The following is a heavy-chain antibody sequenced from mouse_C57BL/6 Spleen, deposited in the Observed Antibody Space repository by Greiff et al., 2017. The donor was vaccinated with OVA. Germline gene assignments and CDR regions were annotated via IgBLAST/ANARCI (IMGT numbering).Heavy chain of an antibody. J-gene: IGHJ4*01. CDR3: ARSPDYGNFAMDY. CDR1: GYAFTNYL. D-gene: IGHD2-1*01. V-gene: IGHV1-54*01. CDR2: INPGSGGT. Sequence: QVQLQQSGAELVRPGTSVKVSCKASGYAFTNYLIEWVKQRPGQGLEWIGVINPGSGGTNYNEKFKGKATLTAAKSSSTAYMQLSSLTSEDSAVYFCARSPDYGNFAMDYWGQGTSVTVSS.